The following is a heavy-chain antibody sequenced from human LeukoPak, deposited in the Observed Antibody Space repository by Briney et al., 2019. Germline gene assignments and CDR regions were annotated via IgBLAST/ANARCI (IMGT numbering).Heavy chain of an antibody. D-gene: IGHD2-2*01. CDR1: GYTFTSYG. Sequence: ASVKVSCKASGYTFTSYGISWVRQAPGQGLEWMGWISAYNGNTNYAQKLQGRVTMTTDTSTSTAYMELRSLRSDDTAVYYCARIPALGVVVPAARLLYWGQGTLVTVSP. V-gene: IGHV1-18*01. CDR3: ARIPALGVVVPAARLLY. J-gene: IGHJ4*02. CDR2: ISAYNGNT.